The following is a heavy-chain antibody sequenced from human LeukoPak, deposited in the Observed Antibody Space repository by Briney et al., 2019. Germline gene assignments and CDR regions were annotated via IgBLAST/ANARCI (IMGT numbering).Heavy chain of an antibody. J-gene: IGHJ4*02. V-gene: IGHV3-23*01. CDR2: ISTSGGST. CDR3: AKHSSGYYSHFDY. CDR1: GFTFNSYA. Sequence: PGGSLRLSCAASGFTFNSYAMNWVRQAPGKGLEWVSAISTSGGSTHYADSVKGRFTISRDNSKNTLYLQMNSLRAEDTAVYYCAKHSSGYYSHFDYWGQGTLVTVSS. D-gene: IGHD3-22*01.